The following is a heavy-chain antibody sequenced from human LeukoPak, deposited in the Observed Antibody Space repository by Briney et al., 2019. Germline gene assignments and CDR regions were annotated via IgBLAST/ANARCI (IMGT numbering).Heavy chain of an antibody. J-gene: IGHJ6*03. Sequence: GGSLRLSCAASGFTFSSYAMSWVRQAPGKGLEWVSAISGSGGSTYYADSVKGRFTISRDNSKNTVYMQLNSLRVNDTAVFYCARDLRIAVTGTTPYDYYFHMDVWGKGTTVTVSS. CDR2: ISGSGGST. CDR1: GFTFSSYA. D-gene: IGHD6-19*01. CDR3: ARDLRIAVTGTTPYDYYFHMDV. V-gene: IGHV3-23*01.